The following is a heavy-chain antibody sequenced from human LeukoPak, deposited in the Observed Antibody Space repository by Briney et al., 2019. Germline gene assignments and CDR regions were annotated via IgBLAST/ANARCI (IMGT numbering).Heavy chain of an antibody. V-gene: IGHV3-33*01. J-gene: IGHJ3*02. CDR3: ARVPTGHNAFDI. Sequence: GGSLRLSCAASGFTFSSYGMHWVRQAPGKGLEWVAVIWYDGSNKYYADSVKGRFTISRDNSKTTLYLQMNSLRAEDTAVYYCARVPTGHNAFDIWGQGTMVTVSS. CDR2: IWYDGSNK. CDR1: GFTFSSYG.